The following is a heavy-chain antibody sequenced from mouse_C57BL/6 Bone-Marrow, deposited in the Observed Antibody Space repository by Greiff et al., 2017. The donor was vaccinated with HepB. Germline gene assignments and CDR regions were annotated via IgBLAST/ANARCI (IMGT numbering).Heavy chain of an antibody. CDR2: ISNGGGST. CDR1: GFTFSDYY. D-gene: IGHD1-1*01. J-gene: IGHJ4*01. Sequence: EVQGVESGGGLVQPGGSLKLSCAASGFTFSDYYMYWVRQTPEKRLEWVAYISNGGGSTYYPDTVKGRFTISRDNAKNTLYLQMSRLKSEDTAMYYCARREVLRDYAMDYWGQGTSVTVSS. CDR3: ARREVLRDYAMDY. V-gene: IGHV5-12*01.